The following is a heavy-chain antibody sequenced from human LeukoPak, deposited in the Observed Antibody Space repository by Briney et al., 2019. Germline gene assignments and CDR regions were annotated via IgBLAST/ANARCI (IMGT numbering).Heavy chain of an antibody. J-gene: IGHJ4*02. CDR2: IRSKANCYAT. CDR3: TRHLAGDYGDYRDY. CDR1: GFTVSGSA. Sequence: PGVSLRLSCAASGFTVSGSAMHWVRQASGKGLEWVGRIRSKANCYATAYAASVKGRFTISRDDSKNTAYLQMNSLKTEDTAVYYCTRHLAGDYGDYRDYWGQGTLVTVSS. V-gene: IGHV3-73*01. D-gene: IGHD4-17*01.